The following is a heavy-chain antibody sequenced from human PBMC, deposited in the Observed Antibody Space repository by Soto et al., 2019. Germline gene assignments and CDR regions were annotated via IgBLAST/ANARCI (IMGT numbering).Heavy chain of an antibody. CDR3: ARDGREASGMDV. D-gene: IGHD1-26*01. Sequence: SETLSLTCTVSGGSISSHYWSWVRQAPGKGLEWIGHIYYRGSTAYNPSLRSRSTISVDTSNNQFSLKLNSVTTADTAVYYCARDGREASGMDVWGQGTKVTVSS. J-gene: IGHJ6*02. V-gene: IGHV4-59*11. CDR2: IYYRGST. CDR1: GGSISSHY.